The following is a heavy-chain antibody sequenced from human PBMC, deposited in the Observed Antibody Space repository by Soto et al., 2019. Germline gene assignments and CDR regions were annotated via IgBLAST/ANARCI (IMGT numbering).Heavy chain of an antibody. CDR3: ARDEKGITMSTAFDI. CDR1: GGSISSGDYS. D-gene: IGHD3-22*01. V-gene: IGHV4-30-4*01. Sequence: QVQLQESGPGLVKPSQTLSLTFTVSGGSISSGDYSWSWIRQPPGKGLEWIGYIYYSGSTYYNPSLKSRVTISVDTSKNQFSLKLSSVTAADTAVYYCARDEKGITMSTAFDIWGQGTMVTVSS. CDR2: IYYSGST. J-gene: IGHJ3*02.